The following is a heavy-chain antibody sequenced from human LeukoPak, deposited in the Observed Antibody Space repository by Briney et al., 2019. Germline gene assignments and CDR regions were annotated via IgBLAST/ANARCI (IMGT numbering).Heavy chain of an antibody. D-gene: IGHD3-3*01. CDR3: ARGSGRDFWSGYQAFDY. J-gene: IGHJ4*02. Sequence: GVLRLSCAASGFTFSSYWMHWVRQAPGKGLVWVSRINSDWSSTSYADSVKARFTVSRDNAKNTLYLQMNSLRAEDTAVYYCARGSGRDFWSGYQAFDYWGQGTLVTVSS. V-gene: IGHV3-74*01. CDR1: GFTFSSYW. CDR2: INSDWSST.